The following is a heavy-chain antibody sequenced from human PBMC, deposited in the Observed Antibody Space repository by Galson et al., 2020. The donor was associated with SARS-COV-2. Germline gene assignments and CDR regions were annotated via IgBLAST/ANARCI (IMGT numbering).Heavy chain of an antibody. V-gene: IGHV4-39*01. CDR3: ARRERRRLWFEWY. CDR2: IYYSGST. CDR1: GGSISSSSYY. D-gene: IGHD3-10*01. Sequence: SETLSLTCTVSGGSISSSSYYWGWIRQPPGKGLEWIGSIYYSGSTYYNPSLKSRVTISVDTSKNQFSLKLSSVTAADTAVYYCARRERRRLWFEWYWGQGTLVTVSS. J-gene: IGHJ4*02.